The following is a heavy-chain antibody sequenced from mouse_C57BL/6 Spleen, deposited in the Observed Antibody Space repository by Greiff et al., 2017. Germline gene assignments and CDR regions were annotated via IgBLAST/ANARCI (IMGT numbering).Heavy chain of an antibody. CDR3: AREGVTTTYYAMDY. V-gene: IGHV1-19*01. CDR1: GYTFTDYY. J-gene: IGHJ4*01. Sequence: VQLKESGPVLVKPGASVKMSCKASGYTFTDYYMNWVKQSHGKSLEWIGVINPYNGGTSYNQKFKGKATLTVDKSSSTAYMELNSLTSEDSAVYYCAREGVTTTYYAMDYWGQGTSVTVSS. D-gene: IGHD2-2*01. CDR2: INPYNGGT.